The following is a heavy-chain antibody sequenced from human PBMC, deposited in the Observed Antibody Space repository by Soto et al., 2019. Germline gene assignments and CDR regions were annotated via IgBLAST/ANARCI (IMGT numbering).Heavy chain of an antibody. D-gene: IGHD3-3*01. Sequence: GGSLSLSCAASGFTFSSYWMHWVGQAPGKGLVWVSRINSDGSSTSYADSVKGRSTISRDNAKNTLYLQMNSLRAEDTAVYYCAREYYDFWSGSLVSMDVWGQGTTVTVSS. CDR2: INSDGSST. CDR1: GFTFSSYW. J-gene: IGHJ6*02. CDR3: AREYYDFWSGSLVSMDV. V-gene: IGHV3-74*01.